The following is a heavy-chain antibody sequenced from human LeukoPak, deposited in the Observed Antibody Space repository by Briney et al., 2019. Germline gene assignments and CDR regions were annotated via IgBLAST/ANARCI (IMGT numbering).Heavy chain of an antibody. D-gene: IGHD3-10*01. CDR3: ARDRVPYYYGSGSPNAFDI. CDR1: GGSISSYY. Sequence: SETLSLTCTVSGGSISSYYWSWIRQPPGKGLEWIGYIYYSGSTNYNPSLKSRVTISVDTSKNQFSLKLSSVTAADTAVYYCARDRVPYYYGSGSPNAFDIWGQGTMVTVSS. CDR2: IYYSGST. J-gene: IGHJ3*02. V-gene: IGHV4-59*01.